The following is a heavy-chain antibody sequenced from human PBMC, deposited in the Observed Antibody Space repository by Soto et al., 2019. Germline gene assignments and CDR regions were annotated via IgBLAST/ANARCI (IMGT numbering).Heavy chain of an antibody. CDR3: ARDRRGTVTTTVVYYYYYMDV. D-gene: IGHD4-4*01. CDR1: GYTFTIYA. J-gene: IGHJ6*03. Sequence: ASVKVSCKASGYTFTIYAMHWVLQAPGQRLEWMGWINAGNGNTEYSQKFQGRVTITRDTSASTAYMELSSLRSEDTAVYYCARDRRGTVTTTVVYYYYYMDVWGKGTTVTVSS. CDR2: INAGNGNT. V-gene: IGHV1-3*01.